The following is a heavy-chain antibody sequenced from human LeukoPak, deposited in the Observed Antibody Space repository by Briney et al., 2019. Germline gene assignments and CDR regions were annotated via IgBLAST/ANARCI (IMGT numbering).Heavy chain of an antibody. V-gene: IGHV1-8*02. CDR3: AMRDPLYCSSTSCFGY. D-gene: IGHD2-2*01. CDR1: GYTFTSYD. J-gene: IGHJ4*02. Sequence: GASVKVSCKASGYTFTSYDINWVRQATGQGLEWMGWMNPNSGNTGYAQKFQGRVTMTRNTSITTAYMELSSLRSEDTAVYYCAMRDPLYCSSTSCFGYWGQGTLVTVSS. CDR2: MNPNSGNT.